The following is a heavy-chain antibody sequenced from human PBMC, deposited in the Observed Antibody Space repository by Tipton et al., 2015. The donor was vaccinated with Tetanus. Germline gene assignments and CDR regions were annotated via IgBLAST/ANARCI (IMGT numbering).Heavy chain of an antibody. CDR2: ISSTSRYI. CDR1: GFLISSYA. D-gene: IGHD6-25*01. V-gene: IGHV3-21*01. J-gene: IGHJ4*02. Sequence: SLRLSCAGSGFLISSYAMNWVRQAPGRGLEWASSISSTSRYIYYADSVKGRFTISRDNAKNSLFLQMDSLRADDTAVYYCVSGSALDYWGQGTLITVSS. CDR3: VSGSALDY.